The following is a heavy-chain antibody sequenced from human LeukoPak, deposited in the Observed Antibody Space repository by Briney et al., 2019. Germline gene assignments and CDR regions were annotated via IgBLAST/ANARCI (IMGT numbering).Heavy chain of an antibody. CDR2: IYYSEST. V-gene: IGHV4-59*08. CDR1: GVPISSYY. CDR3: ARQRNLYFDL. Sequence: SETLSHTCSVSGVPISSYYWSWLQQPPAKELEWIGYIYYSESTNYKPSLKSRVTISVDTSNNQFSLKRSSVTAADTAVCYCARQRNLYFDLWGRGTLVTVSS. J-gene: IGHJ2*01.